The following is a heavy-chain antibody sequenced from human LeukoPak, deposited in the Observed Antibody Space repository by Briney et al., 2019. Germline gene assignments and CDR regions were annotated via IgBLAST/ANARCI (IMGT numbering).Heavy chain of an antibody. CDR1: GFTFSSYG. V-gene: IGHV3-30*02. CDR3: ARDVSEYPYPEVTLDY. J-gene: IGHJ4*02. Sequence: PGGSLRLSCAASGFTFSSYGMHWVRQAPGKGLEWVAFIRYDGSNKYYADSVKGRFTISRDNSKNTLYLQMNSLRAEDTAVYYCARDVSEYPYPEVTLDYWGQGTLVTVSS. CDR2: IRYDGSNK. D-gene: IGHD2-15*01.